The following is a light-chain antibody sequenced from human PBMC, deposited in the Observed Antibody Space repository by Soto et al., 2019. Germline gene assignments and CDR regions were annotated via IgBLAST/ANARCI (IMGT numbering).Light chain of an antibody. Sequence: DLVMTQSPDSLAVSLGERATINCKSSRSVLYSSNNKNYLVWYQQKSGQPPKLLISWASIRESGVPDRFSGSGSGTDFTLTISSLQAEDVAVYYCQQYYSTPPTFGQGTKVDIK. CDR3: QQYYSTPPT. J-gene: IGKJ1*01. V-gene: IGKV4-1*01. CDR1: RSVLYSSNNKNY. CDR2: WAS.